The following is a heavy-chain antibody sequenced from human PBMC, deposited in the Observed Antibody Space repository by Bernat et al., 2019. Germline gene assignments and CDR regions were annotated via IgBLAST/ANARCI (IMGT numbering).Heavy chain of an antibody. Sequence: EVQLVESGGGLVKPGGSLRLSCAASGFTFSSYSMNWVRQAPGKGLEWVSSISSSSSYIYYADSVKGRFTISRDNAKNSLYLQMNSLRAEDTAVYYCARDSLLCDIWFGDNYGMDVWGQGTTVTVSS. CDR1: GFTFSSYS. D-gene: IGHD3-10*01. CDR2: ISSSSSYI. V-gene: IGHV3-21*01. J-gene: IGHJ6*02. CDR3: ARDSLLCDIWFGDNYGMDV.